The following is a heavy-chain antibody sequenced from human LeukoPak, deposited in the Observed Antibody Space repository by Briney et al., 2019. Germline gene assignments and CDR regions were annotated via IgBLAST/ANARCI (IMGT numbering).Heavy chain of an antibody. CDR1: GFTFSSYG. CDR2: IWYDGSNK. Sequence: GGSLTLSCAASGFTFSSYGMHWVRQAPGKGLEWVAVIWYDGSNKYYADSVKGRFTISRDNSKNTLYLQMNSLRAEDTAVYYCSRDSPHSGSPLGDYWGQGTLVTVSS. J-gene: IGHJ4*02. CDR3: SRDSPHSGSPLGDY. D-gene: IGHD1-26*01. V-gene: IGHV3-33*01.